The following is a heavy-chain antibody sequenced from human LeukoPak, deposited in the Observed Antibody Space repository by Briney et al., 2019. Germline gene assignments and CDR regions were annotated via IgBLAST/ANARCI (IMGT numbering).Heavy chain of an antibody. CDR1: GFTSNIA. CDR2: ISSDGDAT. V-gene: IGHV3-64*01. D-gene: IGHD2-2*01. Sequence: GGSLRLSCAASGFTSNIAMQWVRQAPGEGLEYVSGISSDGDATYYANSVKERFIISRDNSRNMLYLQMGSLRPEDMAVYYCARADCSSSSCYTVAYWGQGTLVTVSS. CDR3: ARADCSSSSCYTVAY. J-gene: IGHJ4*02.